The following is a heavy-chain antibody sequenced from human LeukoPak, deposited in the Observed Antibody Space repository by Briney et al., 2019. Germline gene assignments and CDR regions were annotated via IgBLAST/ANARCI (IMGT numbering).Heavy chain of an antibody. J-gene: IGHJ4*02. D-gene: IGHD6-19*01. CDR3: ARGGTSSGWYLAGVDFFDY. CDR2: INPNSGGT. V-gene: IGHV1-2*02. Sequence: GASVKVSCKASGYTFTGYYMHWVRQAPGQGLEWMGWINPNSGGTNYAQKFQGRVTMTRDTSISTAYMELSRLRSDDTAVYYCARGGTSSGWYLAGVDFFDYWGQGTLVTVSS. CDR1: GYTFTGYY.